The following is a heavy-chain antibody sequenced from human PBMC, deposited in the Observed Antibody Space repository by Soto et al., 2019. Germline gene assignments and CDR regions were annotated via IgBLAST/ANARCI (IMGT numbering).Heavy chain of an antibody. CDR2: MNPGSGDT. Sequence: ASVKVSCKASGYSFTNNDVSWVRQATGQGLEWMGWMNPGSGDTGYAQKFQGRVTMTRDISIATAYMELSSLRSDDTAIYYCARMQTFGSLNWFDPWGQGTLVTVSS. D-gene: IGHD3-16*01. V-gene: IGHV1-8*01. CDR1: GYSFTNND. CDR3: ARMQTFGSLNWFDP. J-gene: IGHJ5*02.